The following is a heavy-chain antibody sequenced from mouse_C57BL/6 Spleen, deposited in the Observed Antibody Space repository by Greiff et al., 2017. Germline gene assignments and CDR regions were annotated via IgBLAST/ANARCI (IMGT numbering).Heavy chain of an antibody. CDR2: ISSGGSYT. D-gene: IGHD2-3*01. V-gene: IGHV5-6*01. J-gene: IGHJ4*01. CDR1: GFTFSSYG. Sequence: EVMLVESGGDLVKPGGSLKLSCAASGFTFSSYGMSWVRQTPDKRLEWVATISSGGSYTYYPDSVKGRFTISRDNAKNTLYLQMSSLTSEDTAMYDCARQDGRGAMDDWGQGPSVTVSS. CDR3: ARQDGRGAMDD.